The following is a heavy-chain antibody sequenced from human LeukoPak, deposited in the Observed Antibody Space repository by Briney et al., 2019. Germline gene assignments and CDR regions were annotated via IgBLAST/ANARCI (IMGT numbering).Heavy chain of an antibody. V-gene: IGHV4-59*01. CDR3: ARWVAAASIDY. D-gene: IGHD6-13*01. CDR1: GGSISTYY. CDR2: IDYSGST. J-gene: IGHJ4*02. Sequence: PSETLSLTCTVPGGSISTYYWSWVRQSPGKGLECIGYIDYSGSTNYNPSLKSRVTMSVDTSKNQFSLKLSSVTAADTAVHYCARWVAAASIDYWGQGTLVTVSS.